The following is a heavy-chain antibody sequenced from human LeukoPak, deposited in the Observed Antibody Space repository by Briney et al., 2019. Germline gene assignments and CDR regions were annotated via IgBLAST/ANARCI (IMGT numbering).Heavy chain of an antibody. Sequence: VASVKVSCKASGGTFSSYAISWVRQAPGQGLEWMGGIIPIFGIANYAQKFQGRVTITADESTSTAYMELSSLRSEDTAVYYCARESEVAGISGYYFDYWGQGTLVTVSS. J-gene: IGHJ4*02. CDR3: ARESEVAGISGYYFDY. D-gene: IGHD6-19*01. CDR1: GGTFSSYA. V-gene: IGHV1-69*13. CDR2: IIPIFGIA.